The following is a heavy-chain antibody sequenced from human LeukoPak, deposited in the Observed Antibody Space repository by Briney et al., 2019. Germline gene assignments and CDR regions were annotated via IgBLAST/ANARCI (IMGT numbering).Heavy chain of an antibody. CDR2: IYYSGST. V-gene: IGHV4-59*06. CDR1: GGSISSYY. D-gene: IGHD3-9*01. J-gene: IGHJ4*02. Sequence: SETLSLTCTVSGGSISSYYWSWIRQHPGKGLEWIGYIYYSGSTYYNPSLKSRVTISVDTSKNQFSLKLSSVTAADTAVYYCARSLYDILTGYPPVGYWGQGTLVTVSS. CDR3: ARSLYDILTGYPPVGY.